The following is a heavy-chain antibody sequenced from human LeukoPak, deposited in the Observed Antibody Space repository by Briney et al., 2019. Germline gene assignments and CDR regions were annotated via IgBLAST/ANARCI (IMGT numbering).Heavy chain of an antibody. J-gene: IGHJ5*02. Sequence: GGSLRLSCAASGFTFSNFWMTWVRQAPGKGLEWVANIKEDGSEKYYADSVRGRFTISRDNAKNTLYLQMSSLRAEDTALYYCVRHYNWFDPWGQGTLVTVSS. CDR1: GFTFSNFW. CDR2: IKEDGSEK. V-gene: IGHV3-7*03. CDR3: VRHYNWFDP.